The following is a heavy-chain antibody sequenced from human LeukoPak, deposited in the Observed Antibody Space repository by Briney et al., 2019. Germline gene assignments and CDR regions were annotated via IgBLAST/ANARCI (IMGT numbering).Heavy chain of an antibody. CDR2: INHSGST. J-gene: IGHJ4*02. D-gene: IGHD6-19*01. Sequence: SETLSLTCTVSGGSINSYYWTWIRQPPGKGLEWIGEINHSGSTNYNPSLKSRVTISVDTSKNQFSLKLSSVTAADTAVYYCASGGVAGTVDYWGQGTLVTVSS. CDR1: GGSINSYY. V-gene: IGHV4-34*01. CDR3: ASGGVAGTVDY.